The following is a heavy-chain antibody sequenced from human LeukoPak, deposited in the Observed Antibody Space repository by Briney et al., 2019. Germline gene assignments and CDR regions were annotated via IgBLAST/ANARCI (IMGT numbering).Heavy chain of an antibody. J-gene: IGHJ4*02. D-gene: IGHD3-3*01. CDR1: GFTFSSYA. CDR2: ISGSGGST. V-gene: IGHV3-23*01. Sequence: GGSLRLSCAASGFTFSSYAMSWVRQAPGKGLEWVSAISGSGGSTYYADSVKGRFTISRDNSKNTVYLQMNSLRAEDTAVYYCAKDLSDFWSGSHYWGQGTLVTVSS. CDR3: AKDLSDFWSGSHY.